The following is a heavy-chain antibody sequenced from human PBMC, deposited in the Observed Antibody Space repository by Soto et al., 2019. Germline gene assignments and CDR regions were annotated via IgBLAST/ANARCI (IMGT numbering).Heavy chain of an antibody. CDR2: IKQDGSEK. Sequence: GGSLRLSCAASGFTFSSYWMSWVRQAPGKGLEWVANIKQDGSEKYYVDSVEGRVTISRDNAKNSLYLQMNSLRAEDTAVYYCAREEGSGLPYYFDYWGQGTLVTVYS. CDR3: AREEGSGLPYYFDY. D-gene: IGHD6-19*01. CDR1: GFTFSSYW. J-gene: IGHJ4*02. V-gene: IGHV3-7*03.